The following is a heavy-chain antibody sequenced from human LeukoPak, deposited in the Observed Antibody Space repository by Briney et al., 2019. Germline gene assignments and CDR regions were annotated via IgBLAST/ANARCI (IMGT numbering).Heavy chain of an antibody. J-gene: IGHJ6*02. CDR3: ARGDYYGSAPYGMDV. V-gene: IGHV3-53*01. Sequence: GGSLKLSCAASGFTVSSDYVSWVRQAPGKGLEWVSVMYPGGSTHYADSVRGRFTISRDNSKNTVYLHMNSLRVDDTAVYYCARGDYYGSAPYGMDVWGQGTTVTVSS. CDR1: GFTVSSDY. CDR2: MYPGGST. D-gene: IGHD3-10*01.